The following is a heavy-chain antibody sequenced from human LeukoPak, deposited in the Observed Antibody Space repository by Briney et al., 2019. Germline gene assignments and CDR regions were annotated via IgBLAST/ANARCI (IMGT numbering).Heavy chain of an antibody. J-gene: IGHJ3*02. V-gene: IGHV3-30*04. CDR1: GFTFSAYA. D-gene: IGHD6-19*01. CDR3: ARHYRGALAGTMGAFDI. CDR2: ISFDGKNK. Sequence: GGSLRLSCAASGFTFSAYAIHWVRQAPGKGLEWVAVISFDGKNKFYADSVKGRFTISRDNSKDTLSLQINSLRTEDTAVYYCARHYRGALAGTMGAFDIWGQGTMVTVSS.